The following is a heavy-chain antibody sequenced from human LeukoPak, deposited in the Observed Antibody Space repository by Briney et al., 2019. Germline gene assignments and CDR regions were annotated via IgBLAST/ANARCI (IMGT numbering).Heavy chain of an antibody. Sequence: GGSLRLSCAASGFTFTNYWMSWVRQAPGKGLEWVANIKQDGSEKYFVDSVKGRFTISRDNAKNSLYLQMNSLRAEDTAVYYCARDAYRDRYFDYWGQGTLVTVSS. D-gene: IGHD4-11*01. CDR1: GFTFTNYW. J-gene: IGHJ4*02. CDR2: IKQDGSEK. CDR3: ARDAYRDRYFDY. V-gene: IGHV3-7*01.